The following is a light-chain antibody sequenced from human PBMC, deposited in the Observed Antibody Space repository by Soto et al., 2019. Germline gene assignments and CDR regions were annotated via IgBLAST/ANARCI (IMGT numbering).Light chain of an antibody. CDR1: QSVSSSY. J-gene: IGKJ4*01. V-gene: IGKV3-20*01. CDR3: QQYGSSPLT. Sequence: EIVLTQSPGTLSLSPGERATLYCRASQSVSSSYLAWCQQKPGQAPRLLIYGASSRATGIPDRFSGSGSGTDFTLTISRLEPEDFAVYYCQQYGSSPLTFGGGTKVDIK. CDR2: GAS.